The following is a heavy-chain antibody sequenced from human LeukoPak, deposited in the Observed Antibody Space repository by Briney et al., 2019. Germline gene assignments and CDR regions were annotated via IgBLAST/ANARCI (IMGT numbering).Heavy chain of an antibody. J-gene: IGHJ5*02. CDR2: INPNSGGT. D-gene: IGHD1-26*01. Sequence: GASVRVSCKASGYTFTGYYMHWVRQAPGQGLEWMGWINPNSGGTNYAQKFQGRVTMTRDTSISTAYMELSRLRSDDTAVYYRGRAASIAGATRGEWFDPWGQGTLVTVSS. CDR1: GYTFTGYY. CDR3: GRAASIAGATRGEWFDP. V-gene: IGHV1-2*02.